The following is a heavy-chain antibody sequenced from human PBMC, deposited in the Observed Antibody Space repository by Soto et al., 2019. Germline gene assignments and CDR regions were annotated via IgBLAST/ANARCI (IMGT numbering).Heavy chain of an antibody. CDR3: ARVPGGLEIDY. D-gene: IGHD3-3*01. Sequence: TSETLSLTCTVSGGSISSYYWSWIRQPPGKGLEWIGYIYYSGSTNYNPSLKSRVTISVDTSKNQFSLKLSSVTAADTAVYYCARVPGGLEIDYWGQGTLVTVSS. V-gene: IGHV4-59*01. J-gene: IGHJ4*02. CDR2: IYYSGST. CDR1: GGSISSYY.